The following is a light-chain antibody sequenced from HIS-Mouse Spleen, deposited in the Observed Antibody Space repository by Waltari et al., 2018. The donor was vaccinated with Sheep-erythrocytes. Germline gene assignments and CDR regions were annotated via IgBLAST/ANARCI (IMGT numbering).Light chain of an antibody. Sequence: DSQITQSPSSLSASVGDRVTITCQAIQDISNYLNGYPQKPGKAPKLLIYDASNLETGGSSRCSGSGSGTDFTFTISSLQPEDIATYYCQQYDSLPYTFGQGTKLEIK. CDR3: QQYDSLPYT. CDR1: QDISNY. V-gene: IGKV1-33*01. J-gene: IGKJ2*01. CDR2: DAS.